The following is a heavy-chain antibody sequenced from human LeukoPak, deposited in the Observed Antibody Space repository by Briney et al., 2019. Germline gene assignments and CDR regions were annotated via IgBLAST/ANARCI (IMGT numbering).Heavy chain of an antibody. CDR1: GGSISSSSYY. J-gene: IGHJ6*03. D-gene: IGHD6-19*01. Sequence: PSETLSLTCTVSGGSISSSSYYWGWIRQPPGKGLEWIGSIYYSGSTYYNPSLKSRVTISVDTSKNQFSLKLSSVTAADTDVYYCARDYYTYSSGWPPLLGYMDVWGKGTTVTVSS. CDR2: IYYSGST. V-gene: IGHV4-39*07. CDR3: ARDYYTYSSGWPPLLGYMDV.